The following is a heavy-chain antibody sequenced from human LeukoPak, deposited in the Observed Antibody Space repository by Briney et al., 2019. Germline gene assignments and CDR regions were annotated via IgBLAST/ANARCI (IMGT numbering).Heavy chain of an antibody. Sequence: ASVKVSCKASGYTFNGYYMHWVRQAPGQGLEWMGWINPNSGGTNYAQKFQGRVTMTRDTSISTAYMELSRLRSDDTAVYYCARDGVAVAFYYYYYMDVWGKGTTVTVSS. D-gene: IGHD6-19*01. CDR3: ARDGVAVAFYYYYYMDV. V-gene: IGHV1-2*02. CDR1: GYTFNGYY. CDR2: INPNSGGT. J-gene: IGHJ6*03.